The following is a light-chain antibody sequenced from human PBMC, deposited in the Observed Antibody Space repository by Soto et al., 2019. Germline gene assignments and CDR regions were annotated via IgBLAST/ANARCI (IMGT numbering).Light chain of an antibody. CDR2: WAS. Sequence: DIVMTQSPDSLAVSLGERATINCKSSQSVLYSSNNKNYLAWYQQKPRQPPKLLIYWASTRESGVPARFSGSGSGTDFTLTIISLQAEDVAVYYWKQYYSIPRTFGQGTKVGIK. V-gene: IGKV4-1*01. CDR3: KQYYSIPRT. J-gene: IGKJ1*01. CDR1: QSVLYSSNNKNY.